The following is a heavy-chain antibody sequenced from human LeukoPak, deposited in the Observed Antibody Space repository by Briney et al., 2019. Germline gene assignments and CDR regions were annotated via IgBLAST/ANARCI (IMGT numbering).Heavy chain of an antibody. CDR1: GFTFSNYA. CDR2: ISGSGDRT. D-gene: IGHD6-13*01. Sequence: GGSLRLSCAASGFTFSNYAMTWVRQAPGKGLEWVSTISGSGDRTYYADSVKGRFTISRDNSKNTLYVQINSLRAEDTAVYYCAKDIRSSWYYFQDWGQGTLVTVSS. CDR3: AKDIRSSWYYFQD. J-gene: IGHJ1*01. V-gene: IGHV3-23*01.